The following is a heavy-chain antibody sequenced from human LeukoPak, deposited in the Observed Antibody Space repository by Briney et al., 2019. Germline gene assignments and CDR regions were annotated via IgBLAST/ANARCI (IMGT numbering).Heavy chain of an antibody. D-gene: IGHD3-10*01. CDR1: GYSFTSYW. CDR3: ARLPLTMVRGVILSFDY. CDR2: IYPGDSDT. Sequence: GESLQISCKGSGYSFTSYWIGWVRQLPGKGLEWMGIIYPGDSDTRYSPSFQGQVTISADKSISTAYLQWSSLKASGTAMYYCARLPLTMVRGVILSFDYWGQGTLVTVSS. J-gene: IGHJ4*02. V-gene: IGHV5-51*01.